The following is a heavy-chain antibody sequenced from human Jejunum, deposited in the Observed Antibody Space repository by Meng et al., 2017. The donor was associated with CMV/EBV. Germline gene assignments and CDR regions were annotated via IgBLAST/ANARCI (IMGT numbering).Heavy chain of an antibody. CDR2: ISVDNGNT. CDR1: CYTFSTYG. Sequence: VQLVQSGAEVKKPGASVKVSCRTSCYTFSTYGITWVRQAPGQGLEWMGWISVDNGNTNYAQKFQGRVTMTTHTSTSTAYMELTGLRSDDTAVYYCARVSNTCLECWFDPWGQGTLVTVSS. D-gene: IGHD3-3*01. CDR3: ARVSNTCLECWFDP. J-gene: IGHJ5*02. V-gene: IGHV1-18*01.